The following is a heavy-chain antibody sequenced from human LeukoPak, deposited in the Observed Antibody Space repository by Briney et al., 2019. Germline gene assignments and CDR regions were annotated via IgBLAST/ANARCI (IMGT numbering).Heavy chain of an antibody. CDR3: ARNREVGATFEYYFDY. Sequence: PGGSLRLPCAASGFTFSRYGMHWVRQAPGKGLEWVAVIWSDGNNKYYADSVKGRFTISRDNSKNTLFLQMNSLRAEDTAVYYCARNREVGATFEYYFDYWGQGTLVTVSS. J-gene: IGHJ4*02. CDR2: IWSDGNNK. D-gene: IGHD1-26*01. V-gene: IGHV3-33*01. CDR1: GFTFSRYG.